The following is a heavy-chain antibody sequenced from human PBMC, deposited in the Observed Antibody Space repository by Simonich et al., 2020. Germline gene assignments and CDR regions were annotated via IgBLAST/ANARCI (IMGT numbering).Heavy chain of an antibody. CDR2: IKQDGSEK. D-gene: IGHD7-27*01. CDR3: ARDGLGTAYYYYMDV. CDR1: GFTFSSYW. J-gene: IGHJ6*03. Sequence: EVQLVESGGGLVQPGGSLRLSCAASGFTFSSYWMSWVRQAPGKGLEWVAKIKQDGSEKYYVDSVKGRFTNSRDNAKNSLYLQMNSLRAEDTAVYYGARDGLGTAYYYYMDVWGKGTTVTVSS. V-gene: IGHV3-7*01.